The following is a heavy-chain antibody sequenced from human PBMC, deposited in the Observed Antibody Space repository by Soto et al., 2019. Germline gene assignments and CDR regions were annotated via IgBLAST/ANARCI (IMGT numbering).Heavy chain of an antibody. D-gene: IGHD3-22*01. CDR1: GYTFTSYD. V-gene: IGHV1-69*10. CDR2: MNPNSGIA. Sequence: GASVKVSCKASGYTFTSYDINWVRQAIGQGFEWMGWMNPNSGIANYAQKFQGRVTITADKSTSTAYMELSSLRSEDTAVYYCARSGYDSSGSSAFDIWGQGTMVT. J-gene: IGHJ3*02. CDR3: ARSGYDSSGSSAFDI.